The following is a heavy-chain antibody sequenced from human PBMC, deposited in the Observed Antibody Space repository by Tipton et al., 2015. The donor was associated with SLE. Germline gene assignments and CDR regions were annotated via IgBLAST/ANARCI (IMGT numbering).Heavy chain of an antibody. J-gene: IGHJ4*02. CDR1: GASVSSHY. V-gene: IGHV4-59*02. D-gene: IGHD2-15*01. CDR3: ARGSVVADDF. Sequence: TLSLTCTVSGASVSSHYWNWIRQTPGKGLEWIGYIHYNRDTNYHPSLQIRVTISVDTSKNQLSLKLTPVTAADTAAYYCARGSVVADDFWGQGTLVTVSS. CDR2: IHYNRDT.